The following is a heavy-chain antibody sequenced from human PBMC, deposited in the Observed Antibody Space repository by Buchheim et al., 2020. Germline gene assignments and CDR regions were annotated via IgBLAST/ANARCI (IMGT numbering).Heavy chain of an antibody. J-gene: IGHJ6*02. Sequence: QVQLVESGGGVVQPGRSLRLSCAASGFTFSSYGMHWVRQAPGKGLEWVAVISYDGSNKYYADSVKGRFTISRDNSKNTLYLQMNSLRADDTAVYYCARVFSGYDLYYYYGMDVWGQGTT. CDR2: ISYDGSNK. CDR3: ARVFSGYDLYYYYGMDV. D-gene: IGHD5-12*01. V-gene: IGHV3-30*03. CDR1: GFTFSSYG.